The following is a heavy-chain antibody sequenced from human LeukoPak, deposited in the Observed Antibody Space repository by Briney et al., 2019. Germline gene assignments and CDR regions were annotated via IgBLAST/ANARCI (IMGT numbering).Heavy chain of an antibody. J-gene: IGHJ4*02. CDR3: ARMVWQLWYFDY. CDR1: GYTFTSYG. CDR2: ISAYNGNT. V-gene: IGHV1-18*01. Sequence: ASVKVSXKASGYTFTSYGISWVRQAPGQGLEWMGWISAYNGNTNYAQKLQGRVTMTTDTSTSTAYMELRSLRSDDTAVYYSARMVWQLWYFDYWGQGTLVTVSS. D-gene: IGHD5-18*01.